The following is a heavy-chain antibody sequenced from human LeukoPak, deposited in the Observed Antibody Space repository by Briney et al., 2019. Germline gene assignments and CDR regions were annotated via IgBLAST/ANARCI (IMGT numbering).Heavy chain of an antibody. Sequence: ASVKVSCKASGYTFTSYGISWVRQAPGQGLEWMGWISAYNGNTNYAQKLQGRVTMTTDTSTSTAHMELRSLRSDDTAVYYCARGAAARPRSADDYWGQGTLVTVSS. V-gene: IGHV1-18*01. J-gene: IGHJ4*02. CDR2: ISAYNGNT. D-gene: IGHD6-6*01. CDR3: ARGAAARPRSADDY. CDR1: GYTFTSYG.